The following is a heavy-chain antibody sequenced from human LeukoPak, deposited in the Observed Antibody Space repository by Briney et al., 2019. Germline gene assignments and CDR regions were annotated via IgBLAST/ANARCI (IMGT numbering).Heavy chain of an antibody. D-gene: IGHD3-3*01. CDR1: GDSISDNTYY. V-gene: IGHV4-39*07. J-gene: IGHJ5*02. CDR3: ARSPGRPATIFGVVMGRKSNWFDP. CDR2: INYSGNT. Sequence: SETLSLTCIVSGDSISDNTYYWGWVRQPPGKGLEWIGSINYSGNTYYNVSLKSRVNISIDTSKNQFSLKLSSVTAADTAVYYCARSPGRPATIFGVVMGRKSNWFDPWGQGTLVTVSS.